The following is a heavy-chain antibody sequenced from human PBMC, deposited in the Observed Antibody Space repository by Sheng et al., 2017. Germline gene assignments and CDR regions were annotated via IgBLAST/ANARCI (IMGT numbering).Heavy chain of an antibody. Sequence: QVQLQQWGAGLLKPSETLSLTCAVYGGSFSGYYWSWIRQPPGKGLEWIGEINHSGSTNYNPSLKSRVTISVDTSKNQFSLKLSSVTAADTAVYYCARDRGTMVRGVIIFDYWGQGTLVTVSS. J-gene: IGHJ4*02. V-gene: IGHV4-34*01. CDR1: GGSFSGYY. CDR2: INHSGST. D-gene: IGHD3-10*01. CDR3: ARDRGTMVRGVIIFDY.